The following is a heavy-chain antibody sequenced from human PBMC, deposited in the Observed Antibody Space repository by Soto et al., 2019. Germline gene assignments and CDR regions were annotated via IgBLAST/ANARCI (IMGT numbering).Heavy chain of an antibody. J-gene: IGHJ3*02. CDR2: ISGTGGST. D-gene: IGHD7-27*01. Sequence: EVQLLESGGGVVQSGGSRRLSCAASGFTFNNYALNWVRQAPGKGLEWVSSISGTGGSTFYAGSAKGRFTSSRDNSKNTLCLQMTSLRAEDTAVYYCGKGNSKWGTGDAFDIWGQGTMVTVSS. CDR3: GKGNSKWGTGDAFDI. V-gene: IGHV3-23*01. CDR1: GFTFNNYA.